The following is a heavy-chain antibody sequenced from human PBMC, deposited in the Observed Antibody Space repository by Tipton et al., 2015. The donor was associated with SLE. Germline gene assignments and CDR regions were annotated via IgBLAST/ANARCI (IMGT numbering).Heavy chain of an antibody. Sequence: TLSLTCTVFGGSISSVSYYWSWIRQPAGKGLEWIGRIYTSGSTNYNPSLKSRVTISVDTSKNQFSLKLSSVTAADTAVYYCASGSGSCPLADDAFDIWGQGTMVTVSS. D-gene: IGHD1-26*01. CDR2: IYTSGST. V-gene: IGHV4-61*02. CDR3: ASGSGSCPLADDAFDI. CDR1: GGSISSVSYY. J-gene: IGHJ3*02.